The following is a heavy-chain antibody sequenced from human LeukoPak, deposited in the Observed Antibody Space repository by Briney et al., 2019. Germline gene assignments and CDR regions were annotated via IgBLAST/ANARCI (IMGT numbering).Heavy chain of an antibody. Sequence: ASVKVSCKASGYTFTSYGISWVRQAPGQGLEWMGWINAYNGNTNYAQKLQGRVTMTTDTSTSTAYMELRSLRSDDTAVYYCARLASGYVLVYYFDYWGQGTLVTVSS. V-gene: IGHV1-18*01. CDR3: ARLASGYVLVYYFDY. D-gene: IGHD5-12*01. J-gene: IGHJ4*02. CDR1: GYTFTSYG. CDR2: INAYNGNT.